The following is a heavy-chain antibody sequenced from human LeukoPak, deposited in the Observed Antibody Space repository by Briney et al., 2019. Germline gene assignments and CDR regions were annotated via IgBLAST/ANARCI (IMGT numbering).Heavy chain of an antibody. Sequence: GASVKVSCKASRYTFTSYDINWVRQATGQGLEWMGWMNPNSGNTGYAQKFQGRVTMTRNTSISTAYMELSSLRSEDTAVYYCATVQRRAVAGAGFDYWGQGTLVTVSS. CDR1: RYTFTSYD. V-gene: IGHV1-8*01. CDR3: ATVQRRAVAGAGFDY. D-gene: IGHD6-19*01. J-gene: IGHJ4*02. CDR2: MNPNSGNT.